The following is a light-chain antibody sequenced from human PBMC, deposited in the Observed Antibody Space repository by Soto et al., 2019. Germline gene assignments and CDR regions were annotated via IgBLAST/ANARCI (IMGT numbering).Light chain of an antibody. Sequence: IIMTQSPSTLSVSPGERATLSCRASQSVSSNLACYQQRRGQAPRLLIHGASTRATGIPARFSGSGSGAEFTLTTSIRQSEYFAVYYCQQYYKWPLTFGQGTKVEIK. J-gene: IGKJ1*01. CDR3: QQYYKWPLT. CDR2: GAS. V-gene: IGKV3-15*01. CDR1: QSVSSN.